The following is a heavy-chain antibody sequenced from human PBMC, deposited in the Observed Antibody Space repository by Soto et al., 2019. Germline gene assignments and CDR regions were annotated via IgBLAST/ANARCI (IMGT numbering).Heavy chain of an antibody. Sequence: ASVKVSCKASGYTFTDYYIHWVRQAPGQGLEWMGLINPSGGSASYAQRFQGRVTITRDTSASTAYMELSSLRSEDTAVYYCASEYCGGDCYSAARYGMDVWGQGTAVTVSS. V-gene: IGHV1-46*01. CDR1: GYTFTDYY. D-gene: IGHD2-21*02. J-gene: IGHJ6*02. CDR3: ASEYCGGDCYSAARYGMDV. CDR2: INPSGGSA.